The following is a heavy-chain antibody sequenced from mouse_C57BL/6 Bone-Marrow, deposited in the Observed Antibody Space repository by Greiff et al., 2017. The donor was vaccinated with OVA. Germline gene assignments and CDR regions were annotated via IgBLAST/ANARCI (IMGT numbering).Heavy chain of an antibody. CDR2: IDPSDSYT. V-gene: IGHV1-59*01. CDR3: ARSLFAY. Sequence: VQLQHPGAELVRPGTSVKLSCKASGYTFTSYWMHWVKQRPGQGLEWIGVIDPSDSYTNYNQKFKGKATLTVDTSSSTAYMQLSSLTSEDSAVYYCARSLFAYWGQGTLVTVSA. CDR1: GYTFTSYW. J-gene: IGHJ3*01.